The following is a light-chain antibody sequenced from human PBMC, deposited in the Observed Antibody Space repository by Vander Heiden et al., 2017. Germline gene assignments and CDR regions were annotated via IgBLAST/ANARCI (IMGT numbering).Light chain of an antibody. J-gene: IGLJ2*01. CDR2: QDS. Sequence: YERTQPPSGSVSPGRTASITCSGNKWGDKYACCYQQKPRQSPVLVIYQDSNRPSAIPERFSGSNSANTATLPTSGAQAMDEADYYCQPWDSSTVVVFGGGTKLTVL. V-gene: IGLV3-1*01. CDR3: QPWDSSTVVV. CDR1: KWGDKY.